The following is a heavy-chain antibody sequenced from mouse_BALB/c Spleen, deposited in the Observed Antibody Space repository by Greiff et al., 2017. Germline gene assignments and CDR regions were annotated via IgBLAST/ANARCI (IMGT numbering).Heavy chain of an antibody. Sequence: QVQLQQSGAELMKPGASVKISCKATGYTFSSYWIEWVKQRPGHGLEWIGEILPGSGSTNYNEKFKGKATFTADTSSNTAYMQLSSLTSEDSAVYYCATIEKIYCYGSSCYYAMGYWGQGTSVTVSS. D-gene: IGHD1-1*01. CDR2: ILPGSGST. CDR1: GYTFSSYW. V-gene: IGHV1-9*01. CDR3: ATIEKIYCYGSSCYYAMGY. J-gene: IGHJ4*01.